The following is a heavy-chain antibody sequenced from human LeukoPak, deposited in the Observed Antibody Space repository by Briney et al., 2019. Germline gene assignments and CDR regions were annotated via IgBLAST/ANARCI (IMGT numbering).Heavy chain of an antibody. D-gene: IGHD2-8*01. CDR2: IYYSGST. J-gene: IGHJ4*02. CDR3: ARRLMTSFDY. CDR1: GYSISSGYY. V-gene: IGHV4-61*05. Sequence: SETLSLTCTVSGYSISSGYYWGWIRQPPGKGLEWIGYIYYSGSTNYNPSLKSRVTISVDTSKNQFSLKLSSVTAADTAVYYCARRLMTSFDYWGQGTLVTVSS.